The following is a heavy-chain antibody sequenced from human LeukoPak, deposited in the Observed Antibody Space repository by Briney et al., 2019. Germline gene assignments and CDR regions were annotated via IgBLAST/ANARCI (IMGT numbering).Heavy chain of an antibody. V-gene: IGHV1-8*01. CDR1: GYTFITHD. D-gene: IGHD2-2*01. Sequence: ASVKVSCKASGYTFITHDINWVRQAAGQGLEWMGWMNPDSGNVGFTQKFQGRLTMTRDTSMSTAYLELSSLTSEDTAVYYCARASPYCSSTSCYATPFDYWGQGTLVTVSS. CDR2: MNPDSGNV. CDR3: ARASPYCSSTSCYATPFDY. J-gene: IGHJ4*02.